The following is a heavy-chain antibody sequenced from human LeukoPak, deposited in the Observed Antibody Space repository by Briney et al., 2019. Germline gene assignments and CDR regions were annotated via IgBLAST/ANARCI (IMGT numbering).Heavy chain of an antibody. J-gene: IGHJ5*01. Sequence: NTSETLSLTCAVYGGSFSDSFWSWIRQPPGKGLEWIGEINHSGSTNYNPSLKSRVTISVDTSKNQFSLKLNSVTAADTAVYYCARGELLATVVTPGGLNWFDSWGQGTLVTVSS. CDR2: INHSGST. CDR1: GGSFSDSF. CDR3: ARGELLATVVTPGGLNWFDS. D-gene: IGHD4-23*01. V-gene: IGHV4-34*01.